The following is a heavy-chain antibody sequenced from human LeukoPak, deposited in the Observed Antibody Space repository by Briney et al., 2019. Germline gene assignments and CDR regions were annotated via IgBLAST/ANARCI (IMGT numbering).Heavy chain of an antibody. CDR1: GFTFSSYA. Sequence: GGSLRLSCAASGFTFSSYAMHWVRQAPGKGLEYVSAISSNGGSTYYANSVKGRFTISRDNSKNTLYLQMGSLRAEDMAVYYCARRASGRGYSYGPRVGAFDIWGQGTMVTVSS. CDR2: ISSNGGST. V-gene: IGHV3-64*01. J-gene: IGHJ3*02. CDR3: ARRASGRGYSYGPRVGAFDI. D-gene: IGHD5-18*01.